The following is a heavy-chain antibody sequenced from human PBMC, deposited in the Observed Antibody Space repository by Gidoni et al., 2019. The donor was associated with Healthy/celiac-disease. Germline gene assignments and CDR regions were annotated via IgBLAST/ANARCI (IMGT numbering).Heavy chain of an antibody. V-gene: IGHV3-74*01. J-gene: IGHJ4*02. Sequence: EVQLVESGGGLVQPGGSLRLSCAASGFTFSRYWMHWVRQAPGKGLVWVSRINSDGSSTSYADSVKGRFTISRDNAKNTLYLQMNSLRAEDTAVYYCARDQEYQLLLDYWGQGTLVTVSS. CDR3: ARDQEYQLLLDY. D-gene: IGHD2-2*01. CDR2: INSDGSST. CDR1: GFTFSRYW.